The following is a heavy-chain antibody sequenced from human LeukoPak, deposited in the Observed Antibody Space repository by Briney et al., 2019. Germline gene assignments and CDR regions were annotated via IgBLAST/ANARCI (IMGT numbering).Heavy chain of an antibody. J-gene: IGHJ4*02. CDR3: AREEAASSSWYYFDY. Sequence: GRSLRLSCAASGFTFSSYAMHWVRQAPGKGLEWVAVISYDGSSKYYADSVKGRFTISRDNSKNTLYLQMNSLRAEDTAVYYCAREEAASSSWYYFDYWGQGTLVTVSS. V-gene: IGHV3-30*04. CDR2: ISYDGSSK. D-gene: IGHD6-13*01. CDR1: GFTFSSYA.